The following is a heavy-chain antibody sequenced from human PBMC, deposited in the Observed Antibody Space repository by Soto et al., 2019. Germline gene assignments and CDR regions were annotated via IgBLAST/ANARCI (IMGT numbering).Heavy chain of an antibody. J-gene: IGHJ4*02. Sequence: GGSLRLSCAASGFTFSSYAMSWVRQAPGKGLEWVSAISGSGGSTYYADSVKGRFTISRDNSKNTLYLQMNSLRAEDTAVYYCAKDAGEPVVVPAAYFDYWGQGTLVTVSS. CDR1: GFTFSSYA. CDR2: ISGSGGST. D-gene: IGHD2-2*01. CDR3: AKDAGEPVVVPAAYFDY. V-gene: IGHV3-23*01.